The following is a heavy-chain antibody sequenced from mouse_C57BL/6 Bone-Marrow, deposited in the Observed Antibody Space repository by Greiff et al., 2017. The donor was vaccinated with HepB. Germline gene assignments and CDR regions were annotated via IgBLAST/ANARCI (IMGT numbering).Heavy chain of an antibody. D-gene: IGHD2-4*01. Sequence: VQLQQPGAELVKPGASVKLSCKASGYTFTSYWMQWVKQRPGQGLEWIGEIDPSDSYTNYNQKFKGKATLTVDTSSSTAYMQLSSLTSEDSAVYYCARRGTWCYDWRSDYWGQGTTLTVSS. J-gene: IGHJ2*01. CDR2: IDPSDSYT. CDR1: GYTFTSYW. V-gene: IGHV1-50*01. CDR3: ARRGTWCYDWRSDY.